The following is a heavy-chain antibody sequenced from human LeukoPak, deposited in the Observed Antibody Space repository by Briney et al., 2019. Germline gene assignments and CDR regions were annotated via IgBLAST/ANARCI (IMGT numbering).Heavy chain of an antibody. Sequence: GSLRLSCAASGFTFSSYGMHWVRQAPGKGLEWVAVISYDGSNKYYADSVKGRFTISRDNSKNTLYLQMNSLRAEDTAVYYCAKVEDYYDSSGYDYWGQGTLVTVSS. V-gene: IGHV3-30*18. J-gene: IGHJ4*02. CDR3: AKVEDYYDSSGYDY. CDR2: ISYDGSNK. D-gene: IGHD3-22*01. CDR1: GFTFSSYG.